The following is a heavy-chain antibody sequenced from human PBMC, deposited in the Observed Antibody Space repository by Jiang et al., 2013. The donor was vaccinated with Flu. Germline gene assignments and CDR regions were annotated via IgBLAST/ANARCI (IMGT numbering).Heavy chain of an antibody. CDR1: GYSFTTYW. CDR3: ARRLLLGPRGLDAFDI. CDR2: IYPGDSDT. Sequence: GAEVKKPGESLKISCKGSGYSFTTYWIGWVRQMPGKGLEWMGIIYPGDSDTRYSPSFQGQVTISADKSISTAYLQWSSLKASDTAMYYCARRLLLGPRGLDAFDIWGQGTMVTVSS. V-gene: IGHV5-51*01. J-gene: IGHJ3*02. D-gene: IGHD3-10*01.